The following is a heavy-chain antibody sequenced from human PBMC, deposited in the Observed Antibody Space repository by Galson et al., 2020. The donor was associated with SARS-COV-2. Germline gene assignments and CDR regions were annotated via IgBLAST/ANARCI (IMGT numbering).Heavy chain of an antibody. CDR3: ASYPADQYGMDV. D-gene: IGHD2-2*01. CDR2: ISSSSSYI. J-gene: IGHJ6*02. V-gene: IGHV3-21*01. Sequence: GGSLRLSCAASGFTLSSYSMNWVRQAPGKGLEWVSSISSSSSYIYYADSVKGRFTISRDNAKNSLYLQMNSLRAEDTAVYYCASYPADQYGMDVWGQGTTVTVSS. CDR1: GFTLSSYS.